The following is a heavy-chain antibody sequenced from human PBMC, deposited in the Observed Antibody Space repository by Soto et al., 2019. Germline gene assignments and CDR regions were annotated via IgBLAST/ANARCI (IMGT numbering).Heavy chain of an antibody. Sequence: GGSLRLSCAASGFTVSSNYMSWVRQAPGKGLEWVSVIYSGGSTYYADSVKGRFTISRDNSKNTLYLQMNSLRAEDTAVYYCARDTVQLERRRGAFDIWGQGTMVTVSS. J-gene: IGHJ3*02. CDR2: IYSGGST. D-gene: IGHD1-1*01. CDR3: ARDTVQLERRRGAFDI. CDR1: GFTVSSNY. V-gene: IGHV3-53*01.